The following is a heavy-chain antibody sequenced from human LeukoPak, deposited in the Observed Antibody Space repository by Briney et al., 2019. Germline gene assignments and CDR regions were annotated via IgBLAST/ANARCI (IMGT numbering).Heavy chain of an antibody. CDR1: GFTFSSYS. CDR3: ARERDTATIDY. D-gene: IGHD5-18*01. Sequence: GGSLRLSCAASGFTFSSYSMNWVRQAPGKVLEWVSYISSSSSTIYYADSVKGRFTISRDNAKNSLYLQMNSLRAEDTAVYYCARERDTATIDYWGQGTLVTVSS. J-gene: IGHJ4*02. V-gene: IGHV3-48*01. CDR2: ISSSSSTI.